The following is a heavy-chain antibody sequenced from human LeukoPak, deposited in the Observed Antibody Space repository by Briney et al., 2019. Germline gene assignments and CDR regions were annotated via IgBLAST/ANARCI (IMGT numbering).Heavy chain of an antibody. J-gene: IGHJ6*02. CDR2: ISSSSSFT. D-gene: IGHD1-7*01. V-gene: IGHV3-11*05. Sequence: RGSLRLSCAASGFTFSDHYMSWIRQAPGKGLEGVSYISSSSSFTNYADSVKGRFTISRDNAKTSLYLQMNSLRAEDTAVYYCARVLGGNWNLRNFYCYGMDVWGQGTSVTVSS. CDR1: GFTFSDHY. CDR3: ARVLGGNWNLRNFYCYGMDV.